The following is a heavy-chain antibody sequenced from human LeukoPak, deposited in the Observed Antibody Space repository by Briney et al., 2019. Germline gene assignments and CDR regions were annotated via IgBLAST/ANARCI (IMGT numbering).Heavy chain of an antibody. V-gene: IGHV1-2*02. CDR1: GYTFTGYY. CDR3: AVNYYGSGSYYGNWFDP. Sequence: ASVKVSCKASGYTFTGYYIHWVRQAPGQGLEWMGWINPNSGGTNYAQKLQGRVTMTTDTSTSTAYMELRSLRSDDTAVYYCAVNYYGSGSYYGNWFDPWGQGTLVTVYS. D-gene: IGHD3-10*01. CDR2: INPNSGGT. J-gene: IGHJ5*02.